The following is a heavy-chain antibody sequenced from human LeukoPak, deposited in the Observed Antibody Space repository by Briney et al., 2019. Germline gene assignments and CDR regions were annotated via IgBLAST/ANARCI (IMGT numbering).Heavy chain of an antibody. Sequence: ASVKVCCKASGYTFTGYYLHWVRQAPGQGLEWVGWINPNSGGTNYVQKFQGRVTMTRDTSISTAYMELSSLRSDDTAVYYCASGPNVWGSSPLFYFDYWGQGTLVTVSS. V-gene: IGHV1-2*02. J-gene: IGHJ4*02. CDR1: GYTFTGYY. D-gene: IGHD3-16*01. CDR3: ASGPNVWGSSPLFYFDY. CDR2: INPNSGGT.